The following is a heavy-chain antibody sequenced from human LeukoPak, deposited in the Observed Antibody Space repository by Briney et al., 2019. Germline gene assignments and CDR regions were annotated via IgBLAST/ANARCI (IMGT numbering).Heavy chain of an antibody. V-gene: IGHV1-69*04. CDR1: GGTFSSYA. J-gene: IGHJ4*02. CDR3: ARDDDDPRGWEGY. CDR2: IIPILGIA. D-gene: IGHD1-26*01. Sequence: SVKVSCKASGGTFSSYAISWVRQAPGQGLEWMGRIIPILGIANYAQKFQGRVTITADKSTSTVYMELSSLRSEDTAVYYCARDDDDPRGWEGYWGQGTLVTVSS.